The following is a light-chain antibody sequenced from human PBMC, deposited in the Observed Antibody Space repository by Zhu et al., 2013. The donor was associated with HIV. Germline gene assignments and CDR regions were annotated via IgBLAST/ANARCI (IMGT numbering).Light chain of an antibody. CDR2: EVS. CDR1: SSDIGVYNY. J-gene: IGLJ2*01. CDR3: GSYTTFTTHVV. V-gene: IGLV2-14*01. Sequence: QSALTQPASVSGSPGQSITISCTGTSSDIGVYNYVSWYQQHPGKVPKFMIYEVSNRPSGVSNRFFGSKFGNTASLTISGLQAEDEADYYCGSYTTFTTHVVFGGGTKLTVL.